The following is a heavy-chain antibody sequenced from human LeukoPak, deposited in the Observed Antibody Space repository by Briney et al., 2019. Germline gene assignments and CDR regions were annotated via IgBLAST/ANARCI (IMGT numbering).Heavy chain of an antibody. D-gene: IGHD5-18*01. CDR2: ISYDGSNK. CDR1: GFTFSSYA. V-gene: IGHV3-30-3*01. J-gene: IGHJ4*02. Sequence: GGSLRLSCAASGFTFSSYAMHWVRQAPGKGLEWVAVISYDGSNKYYADSVKGRFTISRDNSKNTLYLQMNSLRAEDTAVYYGAGVYSNGGTNLDYWAREPWSPSPQ. CDR3: AGVYSNGGTNLDY.